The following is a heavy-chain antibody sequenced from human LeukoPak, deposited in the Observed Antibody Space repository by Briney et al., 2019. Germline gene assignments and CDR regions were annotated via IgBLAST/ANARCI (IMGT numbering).Heavy chain of an antibody. D-gene: IGHD6-13*01. Sequence: NPSETLSLTCTVSGGSISSYYWSWIRQPPGKGLEWIGYIYYSGSTNYNPSLKSRVTISVDTSKNQFSLKLGSVTAADTAVYYCARDGRIAAAGTPYYYMGVWGKGTTVTVSS. CDR1: GGSISSYY. V-gene: IGHV4-59*01. CDR2: IYYSGST. CDR3: ARDGRIAAAGTPYYYMGV. J-gene: IGHJ6*03.